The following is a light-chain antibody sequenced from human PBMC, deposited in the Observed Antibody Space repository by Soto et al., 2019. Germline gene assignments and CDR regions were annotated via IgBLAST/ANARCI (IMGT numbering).Light chain of an antibody. CDR1: SSNIGSNT. CDR2: SNN. Sequence: QSVLTQPPSASGTPGQRVTISCSGSSSNIGSNTVNWYQQLPGTAPKLLIYSNNQRPSGVPDRFSGSKSGTSASLAISGLQSEDEADYYCAEWDDSLNGVVFGGGTQLTVL. CDR3: AEWDDSLNGVV. J-gene: IGLJ2*01. V-gene: IGLV1-44*01.